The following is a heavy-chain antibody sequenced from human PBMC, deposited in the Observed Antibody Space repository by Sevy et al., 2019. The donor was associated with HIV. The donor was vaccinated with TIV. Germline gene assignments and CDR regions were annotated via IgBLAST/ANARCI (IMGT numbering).Heavy chain of an antibody. CDR2: IYYSGST. D-gene: IGHD3-10*01. J-gene: IGHJ6*02. Sequence: SDTLSLTCTVSGGSISSSSYYWGWIRQPPGKGLEWIGSIYYSGSTYYNPSLKSRVTISVDTSKNQFSLKLSSVTAADTAVYYCARQGRFGDLYYYYGMDVWGQGTTVTVSS. CDR1: GGSISSSSYY. V-gene: IGHV4-39*01. CDR3: ARQGRFGDLYYYYGMDV.